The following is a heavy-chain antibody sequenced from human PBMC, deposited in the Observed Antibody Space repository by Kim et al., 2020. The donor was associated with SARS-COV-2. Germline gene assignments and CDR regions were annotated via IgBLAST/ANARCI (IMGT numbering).Heavy chain of an antibody. CDR2: INAIYGTT. CDR1: GCTFSSYA. V-gene: IGHV1-69*05. J-gene: IGHJ4*01. Sequence: SVKVSCKASGCTFSSYAISWVRQAPGQGLEWMGGINAIYGTTNYAQKFQGRVTITTDTSTSTAYMELSSLRSEDTAVYYCARALILTAGSLHFYLYYW. CDR3: ARALILTAGSLHFYLYY. D-gene: IGHD3-9*01.